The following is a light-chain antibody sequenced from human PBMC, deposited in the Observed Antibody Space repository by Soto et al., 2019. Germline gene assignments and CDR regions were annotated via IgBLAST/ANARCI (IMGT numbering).Light chain of an antibody. CDR2: AAS. CDR1: QSVSVNS. J-gene: IGKJ3*01. V-gene: IGKV3-20*01. Sequence: IVLTHSPGTLSLYPWEIATLSCRASQSVSVNSLAWYQQKGGQAPRLLIYAASTRATGVPDRFSGTGSGTDFALTISRLETDDSAVYYCQQYRGSPFTFGPGTKVDIK. CDR3: QQYRGSPFT.